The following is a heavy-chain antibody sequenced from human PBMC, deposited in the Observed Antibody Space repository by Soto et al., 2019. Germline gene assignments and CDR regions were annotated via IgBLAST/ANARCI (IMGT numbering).Heavy chain of an antibody. D-gene: IGHD2-21*01. Sequence: QVQLVQSGAEVKKPGSSVKVSCKASGGTFSTYTIIWVRQAPGQGLEWLGRIIPLFGLPNHAQKFRDRVTISADKPTDTAYVEMNSLRPEDTAVYYCAFDVQTGVVYFDNWGQGTLVTVSS. J-gene: IGHJ4*02. CDR2: IIPLFGLP. CDR1: GGTFSTYT. V-gene: IGHV1-69*02. CDR3: AFDVQTGVVYFDN.